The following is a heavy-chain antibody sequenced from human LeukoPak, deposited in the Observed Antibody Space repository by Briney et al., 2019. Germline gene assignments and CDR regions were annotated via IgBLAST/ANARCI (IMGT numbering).Heavy chain of an antibody. Sequence: SETLSLTCTVSGSSIANYYWSWIRQPPGKGLERIGYVSYSGETNFNPSLKSRVTISVDTSKNQFSLKLSSVTAADTAVYYCARGAPRIDDFWSGYALYYFDYWGQGTLVTVSS. CDR2: VSYSGET. CDR3: ARGAPRIDDFWSGYALYYFDY. V-gene: IGHV4-59*01. CDR1: GSSIANYY. J-gene: IGHJ4*02. D-gene: IGHD3-3*01.